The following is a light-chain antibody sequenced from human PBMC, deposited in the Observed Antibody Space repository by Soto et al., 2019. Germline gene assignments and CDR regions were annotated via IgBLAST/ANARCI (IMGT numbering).Light chain of an antibody. CDR2: GAS. CDR1: QSGINNY. CDR3: QQYGSSPRT. J-gene: IGKJ1*01. V-gene: IGKV3-20*01. Sequence: EIVLTQSPGTLSLSPGERATLSCRASQSGINNYLAWYQQRPGQAPRLLIYGASSRATGIPDRFSGSGSGTDFTLSISRLEPEEFAVYYCQQYGSSPRTFGQGTKVEIK.